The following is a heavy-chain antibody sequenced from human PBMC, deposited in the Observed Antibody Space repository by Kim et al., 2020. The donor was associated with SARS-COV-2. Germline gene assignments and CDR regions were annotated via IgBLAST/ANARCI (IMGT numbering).Heavy chain of an antibody. CDR2: K. D-gene: IGHD3-9*01. Sequence: KYYADTVKGRFTNSRNNSKNTLYLQMNSLRAEETAVYYCASDILLNSPPSVWGKGTTVTVSS. V-gene: IGHV3-33*01. J-gene: IGHJ6*04. CDR3: ASDILLNSPPSV.